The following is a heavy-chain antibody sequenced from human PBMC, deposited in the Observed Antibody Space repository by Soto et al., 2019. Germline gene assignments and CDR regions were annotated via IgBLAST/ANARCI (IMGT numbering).Heavy chain of an antibody. CDR3: ARFRLEYYYDSSGYYYGEDY. CDR1: GFTFSSYS. CDR2: ISSSSSYI. Sequence: PGGSLRLSCAASGFTFSSYSMNWVRQAPGKGLEWVSSISSSSSYIYYADSVKGRFTISRDNAKNSLYLQMNSLRAEDTAVYYCARFRLEYYYDSSGYYYGEDYWGQGTLVTVSS. J-gene: IGHJ4*02. D-gene: IGHD3-22*01. V-gene: IGHV3-21*01.